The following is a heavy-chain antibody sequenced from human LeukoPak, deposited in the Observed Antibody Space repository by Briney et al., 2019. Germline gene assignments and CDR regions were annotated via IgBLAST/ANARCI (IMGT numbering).Heavy chain of an antibody. J-gene: IGHJ3*02. CDR3: AKWSREADAFDI. CDR2: SIPIFGTA. CDR1: GRTFSSYA. D-gene: IGHD2-8*01. Sequence: GASVKVSCKASGRTFSSYAISWVRQAPGQGLEWMGRSIPIFGTANYAQKVQGRVTINTDESTSTAYMELSSLRSEDTAVYYCAKWSREADAFDIWGQGTMVTVSS. V-gene: IGHV1-69*05.